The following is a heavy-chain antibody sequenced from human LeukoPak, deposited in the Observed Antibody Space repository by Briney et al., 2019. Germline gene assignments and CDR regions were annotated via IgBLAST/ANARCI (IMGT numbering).Heavy chain of an antibody. V-gene: IGHV3-48*01. D-gene: IGHD3-10*01. CDR3: ARDFAREFTIDY. CDR1: GINFRSSG. J-gene: IGHJ4*02. CDR2: ISSSSNII. Sequence: GGSLRLSCAASGINFRSSGMHWVRQPPGKGLQWVSYISSSSNIIYYADSVKGRFTISRDNAKNSLFLQMNSLRAEDTAVYYCARDFAREFTIDYWGQGTLVTDSS.